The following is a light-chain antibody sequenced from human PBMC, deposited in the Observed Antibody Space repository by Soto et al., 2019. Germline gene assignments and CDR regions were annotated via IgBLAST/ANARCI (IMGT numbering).Light chain of an antibody. V-gene: IGKV1-5*03. Sequence: DIQMTQSPSTLPASVGARVTITCRASQSISNWLAWYQQKPGKAPQLLIYKASILERGVSSRFSGSGSGTEFTLTICSLQPDDFATYYCQQYNSYLWTFGQGTKVEVK. CDR1: QSISNW. CDR2: KAS. CDR3: QQYNSYLWT. J-gene: IGKJ1*01.